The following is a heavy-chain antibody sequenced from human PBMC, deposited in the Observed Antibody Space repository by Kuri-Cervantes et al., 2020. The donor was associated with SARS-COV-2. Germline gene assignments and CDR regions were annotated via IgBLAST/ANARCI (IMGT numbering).Heavy chain of an antibody. CDR2: LDHSGRA. V-gene: IGHV4-34*01. Sequence: GSLRLSCAVYGGSFSGYYWSWIRQPPGKGLEWIGELDHSGRANYNPSLKSRVTISVDRSRNQFSLKLTSVTAADTAVYYCARASTSIYGVLIALFSSNAFDVWGQGTMVTVSS. CDR1: GGSFSGYY. CDR3: ARASTSIYGVLIALFSSNAFDV. D-gene: IGHD3-3*02. J-gene: IGHJ3*01.